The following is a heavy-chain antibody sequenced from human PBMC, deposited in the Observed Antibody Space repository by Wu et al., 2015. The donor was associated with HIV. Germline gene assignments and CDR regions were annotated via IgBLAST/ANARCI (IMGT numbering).Heavy chain of an antibody. CDR2: ISAYNVNT. V-gene: IGHV1-18*01. J-gene: IGHJ6*02. D-gene: IGHD6-19*01. CDR3: ARDPLDNSSGWYYYYYGMDV. CDR1: GYTFTSYG. Sequence: QVQLVQSGAEVKKPGASVKVSCKASGYTFTSYGISWVRQAPGQGLEWMGWISAYNVNTNYAQKFQGRVTMTTDTSRSTAYMELRSLRSDDTAVYYCARDPLDNSSGWYYYYYGMDVWGQGTTVTVSS.